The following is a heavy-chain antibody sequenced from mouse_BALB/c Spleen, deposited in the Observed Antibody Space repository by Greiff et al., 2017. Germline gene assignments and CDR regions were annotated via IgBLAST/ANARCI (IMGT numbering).Heavy chain of an antibody. CDR2: ISNGGGST. D-gene: IGHD2-4*01. Sequence: DVMLVESGGGLVQPGGSLKLSCAASGFTFSSYTMSWVRQTPEKRLEWVAYISNGGGSTYYPDTVKGRFTISRDNAKNTLYLQMSSLKSEDTAMYYCARRCDYDWYFDVWGAGTTVTVSS. J-gene: IGHJ1*01. CDR3: ARRCDYDWYFDV. CDR1: GFTFSSYT. V-gene: IGHV5-12-2*01.